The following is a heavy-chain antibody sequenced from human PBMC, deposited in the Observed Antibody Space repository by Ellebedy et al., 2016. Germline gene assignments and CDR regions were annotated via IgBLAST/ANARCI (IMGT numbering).Heavy chain of an antibody. CDR3: ARLAVAVPNYFDY. Sequence: SETLSLTCTVSGGSISSSSYYWGWIRQPPGKGLEWIGSIYYSGSTYYNPSLKSRVTITVDTSKNQFSLKLSSVTAADTAVYYCARLAVAVPNYFDYWGQGTLVTVSS. CDR2: IYYSGST. V-gene: IGHV4-39*01. D-gene: IGHD6-19*01. CDR1: GGSISSSSYY. J-gene: IGHJ4*02.